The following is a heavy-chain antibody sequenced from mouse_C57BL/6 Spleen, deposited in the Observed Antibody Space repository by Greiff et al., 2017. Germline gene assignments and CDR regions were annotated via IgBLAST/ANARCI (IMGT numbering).Heavy chain of an antibody. V-gene: IGHV5-4*03. CDR1: GFTFSSYA. Sequence: EVNLVESGGGLVKPGGSLKLSCAASGFTFSSYAMSWVRQTPEKRLEWVATISDGGSYTYYPDNVKGRFTISRDNAKNNLYLQMSHLKSEDTAMYYCARGIYDGYSYYFDYWGQGTTLTVSS. CDR2: ISDGGSYT. CDR3: ARGIYDGYSYYFDY. J-gene: IGHJ2*01. D-gene: IGHD2-3*01.